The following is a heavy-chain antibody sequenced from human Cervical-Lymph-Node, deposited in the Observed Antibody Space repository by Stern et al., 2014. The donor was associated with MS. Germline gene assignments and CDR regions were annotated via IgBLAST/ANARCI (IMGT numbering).Heavy chain of an antibody. CDR1: GFTFSNYG. D-gene: IGHD1-7*01. J-gene: IGHJ4*02. Sequence: VQLEESGGGVVQPGRSLRLSCAASGFTFSNYGMHWVRQAPGKGLEWLAVLWYDGNKKYYADSVKGRFTISRDNSKNTLFLQMSSLTAEDTALYYCTRGNWNYEGMGYWGQGTLVTVSS. V-gene: IGHV3-33*01. CDR3: TRGNWNYEGMGY. CDR2: LWYDGNKK.